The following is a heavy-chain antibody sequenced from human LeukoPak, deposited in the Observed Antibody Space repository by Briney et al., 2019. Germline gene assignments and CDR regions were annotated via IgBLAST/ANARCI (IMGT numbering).Heavy chain of an antibody. CDR2: IYYSGST. J-gene: IGHJ5*02. V-gene: IGHV4-59*01. D-gene: IGHD6-19*01. CDR3: AGVVIAVAGTGYNWFDP. Sequence: SETLSLTCPVSRGSISSYYWSWIRQPPGKGLAWIGYIYYSGSTNYNPSLKSRVTISVDTSKNQFSLKLSSVTAADTAVYYCAGVVIAVAGTGYNWFDPWGQGTLVTVSS. CDR1: RGSISSYY.